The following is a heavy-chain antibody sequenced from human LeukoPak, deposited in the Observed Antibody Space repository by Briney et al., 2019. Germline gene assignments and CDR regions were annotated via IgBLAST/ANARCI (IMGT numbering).Heavy chain of an antibody. V-gene: IGHV5-10-1*01. CDR3: ARRDRYSWYSFDY. J-gene: IGHJ4*02. Sequence: GESLKIPCKGSGYSFTSYWITWVRQMHGKGLEWMGRIDPSDSYTNYSPSFQGHVTISVDKSISTAYLQWSSLKASDTAMYYCARRDRYSWYSFDYWGQGTLVTVSS. CDR2: IDPSDSYT. CDR1: GYSFTSYW. D-gene: IGHD6-13*01.